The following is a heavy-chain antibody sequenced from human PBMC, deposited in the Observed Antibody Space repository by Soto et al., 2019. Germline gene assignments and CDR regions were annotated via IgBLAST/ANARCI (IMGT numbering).Heavy chain of an antibody. D-gene: IGHD1-20*01. CDR1: GGTFSSYA. J-gene: IGHJ5*02. CDR2: IIPIFGTA. CDR3: ARITVLGGLGWFDP. Sequence: QVQLVQSGAEVKKPGSSVKVSCKASGGTFSSYAISWVRQAPEQGLEWMGGIIPIFGTANYAQKFQGRVTITADESTSTAYMELSSLRSEDTAVYYCARITVLGGLGWFDPWGQGTLVTVSS. V-gene: IGHV1-69*01.